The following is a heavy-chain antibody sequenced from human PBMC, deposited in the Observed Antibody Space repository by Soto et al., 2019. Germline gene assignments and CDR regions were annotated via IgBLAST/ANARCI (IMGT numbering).Heavy chain of an antibody. J-gene: IGHJ6*04. CDR2: ITFRRNTV. V-gene: IGHV3-11*01. D-gene: IGHD3-10*01. Sequence: PRGPLRRSCAASGVLFSDSVTSWILQAPGKGLEWLSYITFRRNTVSYSDSLKGRFTLSRDTAKNLLYLQMNRLSAKDPAVYYCARVSWRPTQFMDFPDKGTTVTLSS. CDR1: GVLFSDSV. CDR3: ARVSWRPTQFMDF.